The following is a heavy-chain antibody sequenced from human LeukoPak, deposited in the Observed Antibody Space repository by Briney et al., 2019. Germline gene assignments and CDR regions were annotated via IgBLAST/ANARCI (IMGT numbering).Heavy chain of an antibody. CDR2: IFYSGST. CDR3: ARDRHWTNDWVFDY. Sequence: SETLSLTCTVSSGSISTSNYYWGWVRQPPGKALEWIGNIFYSGSTYYSPSLKSRVTISLHTSKNQFSLKLSSVTAADTAVYYCARDRHWTNDWVFDYWGQGTLVTVSS. CDR1: SGSISTSNYY. D-gene: IGHD1/OR15-1a*01. J-gene: IGHJ4*02. V-gene: IGHV4-39*07.